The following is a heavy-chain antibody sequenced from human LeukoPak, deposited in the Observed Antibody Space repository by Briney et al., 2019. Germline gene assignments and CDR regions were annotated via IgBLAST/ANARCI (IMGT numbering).Heavy chain of an antibody. CDR1: GFTFSSYS. V-gene: IGHV3-21*01. CDR3: ARDSPPWGILTGYYRDY. CDR2: ISSSSSYI. Sequence: SGGSLRLSRAASGFTFSSYSMNWVRQAPGKGLEWVSSISSSSSYIYYADSVKGRFTISRDNAKNSLYLQMNSLRAEDTAVFYCARDSPPWGILTGYYRDYWGQGTLVTVSS. D-gene: IGHD3-9*01. J-gene: IGHJ4*02.